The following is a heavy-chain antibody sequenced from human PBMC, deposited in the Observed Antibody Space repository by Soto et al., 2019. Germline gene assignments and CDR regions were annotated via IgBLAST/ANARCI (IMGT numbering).Heavy chain of an antibody. Sequence: PSETLSLTCAVSGYSISSGSSWGWIRQPPGRGLEWIGTIYHSGSIYYNPSLKSRVAMSVDTSRNQFSLNLNSVTAADTAVYYCARVNFRNNWHDTHFDYWGLGILVTVSS. D-gene: IGHD1-1*01. CDR2: IYHSGSI. V-gene: IGHV4-38-2*01. CDR3: ARVNFRNNWHDTHFDY. J-gene: IGHJ4*02. CDR1: GYSISSGSS.